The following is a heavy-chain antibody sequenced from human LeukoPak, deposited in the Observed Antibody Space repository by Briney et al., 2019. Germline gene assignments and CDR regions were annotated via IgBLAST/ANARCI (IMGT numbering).Heavy chain of an antibody. CDR1: GGSISSSSYY. Sequence: SETLSLTCTVSGGSISSSSYYWGWIRQPPGKGLEWIGSIYYSGSTYYNPSLKSRVTISVDTSKNQFSLKLSSVTAADTAVYYCARSGKAYCGGDCYSYAFDIWGQGTMVTVSS. CDR3: ARSGKAYCGGDCYSYAFDI. V-gene: IGHV4-39*01. CDR2: IYYSGST. J-gene: IGHJ3*02. D-gene: IGHD2-21*01.